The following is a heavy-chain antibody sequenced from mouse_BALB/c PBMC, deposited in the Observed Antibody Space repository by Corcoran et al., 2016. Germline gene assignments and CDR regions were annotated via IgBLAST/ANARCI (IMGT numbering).Heavy chain of an antibody. V-gene: IGHV3-6*02. CDR2: ISYDGSN. CDR3: ARNWVFDY. Sequence: DVQLQESGPGLVQPSQSLSLTCSVTGYSITSGYYWNWIRQFPGNKLEWMGYISYDGSNNYNPSLKNRISITRDTSKNQFFLKLNSVTTEDTATYYCARNWVFDYWGQGTTLTVSS. CDR1: GYSITSGYY. D-gene: IGHD4-1*01. J-gene: IGHJ2*01.